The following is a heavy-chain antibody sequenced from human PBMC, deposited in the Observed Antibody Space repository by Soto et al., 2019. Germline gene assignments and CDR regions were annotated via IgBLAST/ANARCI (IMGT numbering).Heavy chain of an antibody. CDR1: SGSISSSSYC. CDR2: IYYSGTT. CDR3: ARHHPEGSGGSCHGPFDY. D-gene: IGHD2-15*01. Sequence: SETLSLTCTVSSGSISSSSYCWGWIRQPPGKGLEWIGSIYYSGTTYYNPSLKSRVTISVDTSKTQFSLNLSSVTAADTAVYYCARHHPEGSGGSCHGPFDYWGQGTLVTVSS. J-gene: IGHJ4*02. V-gene: IGHV4-39*01.